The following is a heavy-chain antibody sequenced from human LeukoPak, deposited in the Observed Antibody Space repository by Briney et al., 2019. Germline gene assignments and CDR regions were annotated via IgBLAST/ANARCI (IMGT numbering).Heavy chain of an antibody. D-gene: IGHD2-21*01. CDR1: GFTFSSYE. V-gene: IGHV3-48*03. J-gene: IGHJ4*02. CDR2: ISSSGSTI. CDR3: ARGFLGPFDY. Sequence: PGGSLRLSCAASGFTFSSYEMNWVRQVPGKGLEWVSYISSSGSTIYYADSVKGRFTISRDNAKNSLYLQMNSLRAEDTAVYYCARGFLGPFDYWGQGTLVTVSS.